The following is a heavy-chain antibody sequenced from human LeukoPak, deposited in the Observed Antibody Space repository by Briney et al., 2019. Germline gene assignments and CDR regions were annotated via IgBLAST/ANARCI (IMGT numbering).Heavy chain of an antibody. CDR1: GFSLTTSGVG. CDR2: IYWDDDK. J-gene: IGHJ4*02. V-gene: IGHV2-5*02. Sequence: SGPTLVNPTQTLTLTCTFSGFSLTTSGVGVGWIRQPPGKALEWLALIYWDDDKRYSPSLKSRLTITKDTPKNQVVLTMTNMDSEDSATYYCAHSPRYSSGWYYDYWGQGIMVTVSS. D-gene: IGHD6-19*01. CDR3: AHSPRYSSGWYYDY.